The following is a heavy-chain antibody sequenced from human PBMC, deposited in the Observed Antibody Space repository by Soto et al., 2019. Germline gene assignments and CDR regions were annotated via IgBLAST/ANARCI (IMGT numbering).Heavy chain of an antibody. CDR1: GGSFSGYY. Sequence: SETLSLTCAVYGGSFSGYYWSWIRQPPGKGLEWIGEINHSGSTNYNPSLKSRVTISVDTSKNQFSLKLSSVTAADTAVYYCARGDYDFWSGYYKYYYYMDVWGKGTTVTV. J-gene: IGHJ6*03. D-gene: IGHD3-3*01. CDR2: INHSGST. V-gene: IGHV4-34*01. CDR3: ARGDYDFWSGYYKYYYYMDV.